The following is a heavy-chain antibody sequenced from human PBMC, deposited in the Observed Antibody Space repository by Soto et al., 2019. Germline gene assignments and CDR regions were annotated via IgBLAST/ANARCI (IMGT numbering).Heavy chain of an antibody. CDR3: AREGILGLFDAYDL. V-gene: IGHV1-18*04. CDR2: ISTHNGNT. D-gene: IGHD3-3*01. CDR1: VFTSSG. Sequence: QDQMVQSGAEVKKPGASVKVSCKASVFTSSGISWVRQAPGQRLEWMGWISTHNGNTIYAQKFQGRVIMTMDTSTTTVYMELRSLRPDDTAVYLCAREGILGLFDAYDLWGQGTMVTVSS. J-gene: IGHJ3*01.